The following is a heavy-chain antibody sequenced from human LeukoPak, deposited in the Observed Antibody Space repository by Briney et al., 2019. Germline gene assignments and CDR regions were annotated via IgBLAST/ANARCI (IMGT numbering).Heavy chain of an antibody. CDR2: IYYSGST. CDR1: GGSISSYY. Sequence: PSETLSLTCTVSGGSISSYYWSWIRQPPGKGLEWIGYIYYSGSTNYNPSLKSRVTISVDTSKNQFSLKLSSVTAADTAVYYCARQREGDYVWGSYRSRFDYWGQGTLVTVSS. V-gene: IGHV4-59*08. D-gene: IGHD3-16*02. J-gene: IGHJ4*02. CDR3: ARQREGDYVWGSYRSRFDY.